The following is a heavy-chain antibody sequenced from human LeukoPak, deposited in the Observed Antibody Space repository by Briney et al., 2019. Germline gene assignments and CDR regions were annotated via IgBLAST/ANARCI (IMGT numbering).Heavy chain of an antibody. D-gene: IGHD3-10*01. J-gene: IGHJ6*02. CDR1: GYSFTGYY. V-gene: IGHV1-2*02. CDR3: ARDRLLWYYGMDV. CDR2: INPNSGGT. Sequence: ASVKVSCKASGYSFTGYYMHWVRQAPGQGLEWMGWINPNSGGTNYAQKFQGRVTMTRGTSISTAYMELSRLRSDDTAVYYCARDRLLWYYGMDVWGQGTTVTVSS.